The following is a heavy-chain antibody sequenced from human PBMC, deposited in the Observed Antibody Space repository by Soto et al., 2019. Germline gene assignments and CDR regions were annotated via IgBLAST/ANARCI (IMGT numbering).Heavy chain of an antibody. D-gene: IGHD2-2*01. CDR2: MNPNSGNT. V-gene: IGHV1-8*01. CDR1: GYTFTSYD. Sequence: GASVKVSCKASGYTFTSYDINWVRQATGQGLEWMGWMNPNSGNTGYAQKFQGRVTMTRNTSISTAYMELSSLRSEDTAVYYCARVYWGCSSTSCYESYYYYMDVWGKGTTVTVSS. J-gene: IGHJ6*03. CDR3: ARVYWGCSSTSCYESYYYYMDV.